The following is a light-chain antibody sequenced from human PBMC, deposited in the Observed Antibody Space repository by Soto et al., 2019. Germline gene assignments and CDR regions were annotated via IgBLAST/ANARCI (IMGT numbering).Light chain of an antibody. Sequence: DIHLTQSPSFLSASVGDRVTITCRASQGISSYLAWYQQKPGKAPKLLISTASTLQSGVPSRFSGSGSGTEFTLTISRLQPEDFATYYCQQLNNYPRTFGQGTKVEIK. CDR2: TAS. J-gene: IGKJ1*01. CDR1: QGISSY. CDR3: QQLNNYPRT. V-gene: IGKV1-9*01.